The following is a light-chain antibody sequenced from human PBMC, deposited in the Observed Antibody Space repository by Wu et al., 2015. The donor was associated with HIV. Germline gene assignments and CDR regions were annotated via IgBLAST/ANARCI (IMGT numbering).Light chain of an antibody. CDR1: QSVSSNY. CDR3: QQYVASGYS. CDR2: GAS. J-gene: IGKJ2*03. V-gene: IGKV3-20*01. Sequence: EIVLTQSPATLSLSPGERATLSCRASQSVSSNYLTWYQQKPGQPPRLLIYGASSRATGIPDKFSGGGSGTDFTLTISRLEPEDFAVYFCQQYVASGYSFGQGTRLEIK.